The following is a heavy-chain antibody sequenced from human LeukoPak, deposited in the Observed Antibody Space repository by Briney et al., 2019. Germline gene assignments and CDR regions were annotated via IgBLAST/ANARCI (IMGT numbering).Heavy chain of an antibody. CDR3: AAFLSGTYWYFDY. CDR2: INHSGST. Sequence: SETLSLTCAVYGGSFSGYYWSWIRQPPGKGLEWIGEINHSGSTNYNPSPKSRVTISVDTSKNQFSLKLSSVTAADTAVYYCAAFLSGTYWYFDYWGQGALVTVSS. V-gene: IGHV4-34*01. D-gene: IGHD1-26*01. CDR1: GGSFSGYY. J-gene: IGHJ4*02.